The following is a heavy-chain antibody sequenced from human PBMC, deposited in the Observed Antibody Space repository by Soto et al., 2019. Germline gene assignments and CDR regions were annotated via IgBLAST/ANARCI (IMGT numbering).Heavy chain of an antibody. CDR2: IYNSGST. J-gene: IGHJ5*02. V-gene: IGHV4-31*03. CDR1: GGSISSGGSY. D-gene: IGHD3-16*01. Sequence: SETLSLTGTVSGGSISSGGSYWNWIRQHPGKGLEWIGYIYNSGSTYYNPSLKSRVTMSIDTSNNHFSLKMNSVTAADTAVYFCARNYGGGRLDPWGQGTLVTVSS. CDR3: ARNYGGGRLDP.